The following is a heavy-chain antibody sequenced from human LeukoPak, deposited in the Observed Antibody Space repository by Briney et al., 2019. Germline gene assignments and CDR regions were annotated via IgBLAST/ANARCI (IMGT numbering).Heavy chain of an antibody. V-gene: IGHV6-1*01. J-gene: IGHJ4*02. D-gene: IGHD6-19*01. CDR1: GDSFSSNSAA. Sequence: SQTLSLTCAISGDSFSSNSAAWIWLSQSPSRGLEWLGSTYYRSKWYNDYAVSVKSLITINPDTSKNQCSLRLNSVTPEDTAVYYCARVGEQWLVFFDYWGQGTLVTVSS. CDR3: ARVGEQWLVFFDY. CDR2: TYYRSKWYN.